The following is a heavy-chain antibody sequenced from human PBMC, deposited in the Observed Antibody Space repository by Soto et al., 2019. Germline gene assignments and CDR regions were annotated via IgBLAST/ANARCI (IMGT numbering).Heavy chain of an antibody. Sequence: GGSLRLSCATSGFSFSNYWMHWVRQAPGKGLVWVSRINSDGSSTSYADSVKGRFTISRDKAKNTLYLQMNNLSAVDTAVYSCARNQATTGYYYGEFDYWGQGTLVTVSS. CDR1: GFSFSNYW. D-gene: IGHD3-22*01. J-gene: IGHJ4*02. CDR2: INSDGSST. CDR3: ARNQATTGYYYGEFDY. V-gene: IGHV3-74*01.